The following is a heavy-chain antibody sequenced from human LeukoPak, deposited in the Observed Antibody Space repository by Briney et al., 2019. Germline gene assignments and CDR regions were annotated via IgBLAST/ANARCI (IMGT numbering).Heavy chain of an antibody. D-gene: IGHD3-22*01. CDR1: GGSISSSSYY. J-gene: IGHJ4*02. CDR3: ARGRVDDSSGYYYFDY. V-gene: IGHV4-39*07. CDR2: IYYSGST. Sequence: PSETLSLTCTVSGGSISSSSYYWGWIRQPPGKGLEWIGSIYYSGSTYYNPSLKSRVTISVDTSKNQFSLKLSSVTAADTAVYYCARGRVDDSSGYYYFDYWGQGTLVTVSS.